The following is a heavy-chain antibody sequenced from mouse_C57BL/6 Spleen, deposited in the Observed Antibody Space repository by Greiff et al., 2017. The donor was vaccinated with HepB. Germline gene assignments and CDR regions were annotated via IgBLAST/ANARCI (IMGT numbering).Heavy chain of an antibody. Sequence: VQLQQSGAELVRPGASVTLSCKASGYTFTDYEMHWVKQTPVHGLEWIGAIDPETGGTAYNQKFKGKAILTADKSSSTAYMELRSLTSEDSAVYYCTRPSSGYYFDYWGQGTTLTVSS. CDR3: TRPSSGYYFDY. J-gene: IGHJ2*01. CDR2: IDPETGGT. D-gene: IGHD3-2*02. CDR1: GYTFTDYE. V-gene: IGHV1-15*01.